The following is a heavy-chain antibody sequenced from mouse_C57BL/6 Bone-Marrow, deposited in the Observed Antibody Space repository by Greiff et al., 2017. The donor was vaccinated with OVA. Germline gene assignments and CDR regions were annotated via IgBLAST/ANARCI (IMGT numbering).Heavy chain of an antibody. J-gene: IGHJ4*01. CDR2: IYPGSGRT. Sequence: QVQLQQPGAELVKPGASVKMSCKASGYTFTSYWLTWVKQRPGQGLEWIGDIYPGSGRTNYNEKFKSKATLTVDTSSSTAYMQLSSLTSEDSAVYYCARSGITTVEGDFAMDDWGQGTSVTVSS. CDR1: GYTFTSYW. V-gene: IGHV1-55*01. D-gene: IGHD1-1*01. CDR3: ARSGITTVEGDFAMDD.